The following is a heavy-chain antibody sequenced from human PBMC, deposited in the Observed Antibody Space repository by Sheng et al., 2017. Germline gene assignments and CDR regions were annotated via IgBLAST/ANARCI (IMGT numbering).Heavy chain of an antibody. V-gene: IGHV3-30*04. CDR3: ARGGSGSYFYPLDH. Sequence: QVQLVESGGGVAQPGRSLRLSCAASGFIFSDYAIHWVRQAPEKGLEWVAVISSDGRSQYYTDSVKGRFTVSRDKSKNTMYLHMNILTTEDTAVYYCARGGSGSYFYPLDHWGQGALVTVSS. CDR2: ISSDGRSQ. D-gene: IGHD1-26*01. CDR1: GFIFSDYA. J-gene: IGHJ4*02.